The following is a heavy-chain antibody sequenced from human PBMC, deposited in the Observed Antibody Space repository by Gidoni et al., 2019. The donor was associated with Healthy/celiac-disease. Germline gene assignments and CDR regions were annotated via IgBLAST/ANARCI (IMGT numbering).Heavy chain of an antibody. J-gene: IGHJ4*02. D-gene: IGHD3-10*02. V-gene: IGHV3-30*18. Sequence: QVQLVESGVGVAQPGRPLRLSCAASGFTFSSYGMHWVRQAPGKGLEWVAVISYDGSNKYYADSVKGRFTISRDNSKNTLYLQMNSLRAEDTAVYYCAKDLFGDDDYWGQGTLVTVSS. CDR3: AKDLFGDDDY. CDR1: GFTFSSYG. CDR2: ISYDGSNK.